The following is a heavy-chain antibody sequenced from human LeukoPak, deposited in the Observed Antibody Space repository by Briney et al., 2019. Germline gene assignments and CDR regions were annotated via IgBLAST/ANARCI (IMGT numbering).Heavy chain of an antibody. CDR3: AKADTAMAKSESAYFDY. J-gene: IGHJ4*02. CDR1: GFTFSSYS. Sequence: GGSLRLSCAASGFTFSSYSMHWVRQAPGKGLEWVALTSYDGSNKYYADSVKGRFTISRDNSKNPLYLQMNSLRTEDTAVYYCAKADTAMAKSESAYFDYWGQGTLVTVSS. CDR2: TSYDGSNK. V-gene: IGHV3-30-3*01. D-gene: IGHD5-18*01.